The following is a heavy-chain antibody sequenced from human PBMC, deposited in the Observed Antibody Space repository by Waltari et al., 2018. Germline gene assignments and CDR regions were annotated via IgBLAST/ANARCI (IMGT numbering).Heavy chain of an antibody. CDR2: IHHSGTR. J-gene: IGHJ6*02. V-gene: IGHV4-4*02. D-gene: IGHD2-15*01. CDR3: ARVEVAGLYYYYGLDV. CDR1: GGSISINNW. Sequence: QVHLQESGPGLVKPSGTLSLTCAVSGGSISINNWWHWVRQPPGKGLEWIGEIHHSGTRNYNPSLKRRVTMSVDKSKNQFSLKINSVTAADTGVYYCARVEVAGLYYYYGLDVWGQGTSVTVSS.